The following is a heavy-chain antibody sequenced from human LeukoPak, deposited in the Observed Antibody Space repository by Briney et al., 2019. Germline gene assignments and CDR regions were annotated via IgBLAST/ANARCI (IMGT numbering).Heavy chain of an antibody. D-gene: IGHD3-3*01. CDR3: ARGRITTFGVVIPLDY. J-gene: IGHJ4*02. Sequence: PSETLSLTCTVSGGSISSYYWSWIRQAPEKGLEWIGEINHRGSTNYNPSLKSRVTISLDTSENQFSLKLSSVTAADTAVYYCARGRITTFGVVIPLDYWGQGALVTVSS. CDR2: INHRGST. V-gene: IGHV4-34*01. CDR1: GGSISSYY.